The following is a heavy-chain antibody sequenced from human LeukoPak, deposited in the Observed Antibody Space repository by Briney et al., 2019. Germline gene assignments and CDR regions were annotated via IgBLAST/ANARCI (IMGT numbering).Heavy chain of an antibody. CDR3: AVEWPIMAFDY. CDR2: ISYDGSNK. CDR1: GFTFSSYA. V-gene: IGHV3-30-3*01. Sequence: GRSLRLSCAASGFTFSSYAMHWVRQAPGKGLEWVAVISYDGSNKYYADSVKGRFTISRDNSKNTLYLQMNSLRAEDTAVYYCAVEWPIMAFDYWGQGTLVTVSS. D-gene: IGHD3-3*01. J-gene: IGHJ4*02.